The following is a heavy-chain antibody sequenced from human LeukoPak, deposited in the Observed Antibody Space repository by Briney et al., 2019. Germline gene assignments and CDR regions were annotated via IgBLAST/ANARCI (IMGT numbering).Heavy chain of an antibody. CDR3: ARDQRSGYSGYDYYYYYYMDV. V-gene: IGHV4-39*07. CDR1: GGPIRSNNYY. CDR2: IYYSGST. J-gene: IGHJ6*03. Sequence: SETLSLTCSVSGGPIRSNNYYWGWIRQPPGKGLEWIGSIYYSGSTYYNPSLKSRVTISADTSKNQFSLKLSSVTAADTAVYYCARDQRSGYSGYDYYYYYYMDVWGKGTTVTVSS. D-gene: IGHD5-12*01.